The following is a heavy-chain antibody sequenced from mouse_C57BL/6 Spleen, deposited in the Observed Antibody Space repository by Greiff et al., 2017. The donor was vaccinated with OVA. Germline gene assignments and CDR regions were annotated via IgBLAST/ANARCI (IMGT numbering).Heavy chain of an antibody. V-gene: IGHV1-69*01. J-gene: IGHJ2*01. CDR2: IDPSDSYT. CDR3: ARDDYLDY. D-gene: IGHD2-3*01. Sequence: QVQLQQPGAELVMPGASVKLSCKASGYTFTSYWMHWVKQRPGQGLEWIGEIDPSDSYTNYNQKFKGKSTLTVDKSDSTAYMQLSSLTSEDSAVYYCARDDYLDYWGQGTTLTVSS. CDR1: GYTFTSYW.